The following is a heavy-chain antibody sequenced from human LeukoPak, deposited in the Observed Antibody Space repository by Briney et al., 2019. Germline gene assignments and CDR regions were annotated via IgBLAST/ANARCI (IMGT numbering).Heavy chain of an antibody. CDR2: INHSGST. CDR1: GFSVSNNY. CDR3: ARERITMIVVVWGAFDY. D-gene: IGHD3-22*01. V-gene: IGHV4-34*01. Sequence: GSLRLSCAASGFSVSNNYMSWIRQPPGKGLEWIGEINHSGSTNYNPSLKSRVTISVDTSKNQFSLKLSSVTAADTAVYYCARERITMIVVVWGAFDYWGQGTLVTVSS. J-gene: IGHJ4*02.